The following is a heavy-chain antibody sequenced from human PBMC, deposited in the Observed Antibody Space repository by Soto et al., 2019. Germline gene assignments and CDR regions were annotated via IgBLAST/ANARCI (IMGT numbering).Heavy chain of an antibody. Sequence: QVQLQESGPGLVKPSETLSLTCTVSGGSVSSGSYYWSWIRQPPGKGLEWIGYIYYSGSTNYNPSLKRRVTISVDTSKNQFSLKLSSVTAADTAVYYCARARLGRFLEWFVPDYWGQGTLVTVSS. D-gene: IGHD3-3*01. V-gene: IGHV4-61*01. CDR2: IYYSGST. CDR1: GGSVSSGSYY. J-gene: IGHJ4*02. CDR3: ARARLGRFLEWFVPDY.